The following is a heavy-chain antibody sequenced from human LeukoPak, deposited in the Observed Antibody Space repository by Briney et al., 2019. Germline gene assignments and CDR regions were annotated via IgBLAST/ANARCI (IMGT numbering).Heavy chain of an antibody. CDR2: IIPIFGTA. D-gene: IGHD2-2*03. V-gene: IGHV1-69*13. CDR1: GGTFSSYA. Sequence: SVTVSCKASGGTFSSYAISWVRQAPGQGLEWMGGIIPIFGTANYAQKFQGRVTITADESTSTAYMELSSLRSEDTAVYYCASGYCSSTSCYFHYYYYMDVWGKGTTVTVSS. CDR3: ASGYCSSTSCYFHYYYYMDV. J-gene: IGHJ6*03.